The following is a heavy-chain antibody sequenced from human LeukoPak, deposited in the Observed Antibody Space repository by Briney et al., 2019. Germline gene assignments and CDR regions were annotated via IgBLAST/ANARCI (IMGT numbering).Heavy chain of an antibody. CDR2: IIPIFGTA. J-gene: IGHJ4*02. V-gene: IGHV1-69*13. Sequence: ASVQVSCKASGYTFTSYGISWVRQAPGQGLEWMGGIIPIFGTANYAQKFQGRVTITADESTSTAYMELSSLRSEDTAVYYCASGTYYYDSSGYYYEIDYWGQGTLVTVSS. CDR3: ASGTYYYDSSGYYYEIDY. D-gene: IGHD3-22*01. CDR1: GYTFTSYG.